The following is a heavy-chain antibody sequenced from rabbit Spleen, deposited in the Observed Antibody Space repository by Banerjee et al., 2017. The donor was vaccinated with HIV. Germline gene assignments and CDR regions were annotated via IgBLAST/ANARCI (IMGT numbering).Heavy chain of an antibody. V-gene: IGHV1S45*01. Sequence: QEQLVESGGGLVKPEGSLTLTCTASGFSFSSGYDMCWVRQAPGKGLEWIGCMYTATGTTWYASWVDGRFSISKTSSTTVTLQMTSLTVADTAAYFCARWGPGNGVVTNAFSLWGQGTLVTVS. CDR1: GFSFSSGYD. D-gene: IGHD3-1*01. CDR3: ARWGPGNGVVTNAFSL. CDR2: MYTATGTT. J-gene: IGHJ4*01.